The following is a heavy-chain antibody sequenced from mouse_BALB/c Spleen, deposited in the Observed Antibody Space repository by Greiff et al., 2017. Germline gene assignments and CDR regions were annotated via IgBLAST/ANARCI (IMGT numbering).Heavy chain of an antibody. CDR1: GFTFSSFG. CDR2: ISSGSSTI. CDR3: ARSDYYGSSYNFDY. J-gene: IGHJ2*01. D-gene: IGHD1-1*01. Sequence: EVQRVESGGGLVQPGGSRKLSCAASGFTFSSFGMHWVRQAPEKGLEWVAYISSGSSTIYYADTVKGRFTISRDNPKNTLFLQMTSLRSEDTAMYYCARSDYYGSSYNFDYWGQGTTLTVSS. V-gene: IGHV5-17*02.